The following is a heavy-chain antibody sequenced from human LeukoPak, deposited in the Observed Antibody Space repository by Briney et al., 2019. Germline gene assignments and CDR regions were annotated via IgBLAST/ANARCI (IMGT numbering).Heavy chain of an antibody. V-gene: IGHV3-9*01. CDR3: AKDTHIVAGFDAFDI. CDR1: GFTFDDYA. J-gene: IGHJ3*02. Sequence: GGSLRLSCAASGFTFDDYAMHWVRQAPGKGLEWVSGSSWNSGSIGYADSVKGRFTISRDNAKNSLYLQMNSLRAEDTALYYCAKDTHIVAGFDAFDIWGQGTMVTVSS. D-gene: IGHD2-21*01. CDR2: SSWNSGSI.